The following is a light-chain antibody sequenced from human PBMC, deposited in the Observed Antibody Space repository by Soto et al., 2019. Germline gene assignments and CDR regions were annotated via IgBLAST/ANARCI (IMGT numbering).Light chain of an antibody. CDR1: QSVSNTY. J-gene: IGKJ5*01. V-gene: IGKV3D-20*02. Sequence: EIVLTQSPGTLSLSPGERATLSCRASQSVSNTYLTWYQQKPGQAPRLLIYDASTRATGIPDRFSGSGSGADFTLTINRLEPEDFGVYFCQQRHNWPITFGQGTRLDIK. CDR2: DAS. CDR3: QQRHNWPIT.